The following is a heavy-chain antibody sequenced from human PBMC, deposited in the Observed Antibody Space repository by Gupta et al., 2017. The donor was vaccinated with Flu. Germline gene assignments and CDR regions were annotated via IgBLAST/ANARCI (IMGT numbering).Heavy chain of an antibody. J-gene: IGHJ4*02. CDR2: IYTSGST. D-gene: IGHD3-16*01. CDR1: GGSISSGSYY. V-gene: IGHV4-61*02. Sequence: PSQTLSLTCTVSGGSISSGSYYWSWIRQPAGKGLEWIGRIYTSGSTNYNPSLKSRVTISVDTSKNQFSLKLSSVTAADTAVYYCARAGNLWGIDYWGQGTLVTVSS. CDR3: ARAGNLWGIDY.